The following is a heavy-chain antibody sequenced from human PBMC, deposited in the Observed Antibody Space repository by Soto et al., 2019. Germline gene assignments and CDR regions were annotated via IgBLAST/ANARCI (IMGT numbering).Heavy chain of an antibody. D-gene: IGHD1-1*01. V-gene: IGHV1-18*01. J-gene: IGHJ4*02. CDR1: GYTFTTYG. CDR3: ARGRYGDY. CDR2: ISAHNGNT. Sequence: QVHLVQSGAEVKKPGASVKVSCKGSGYTFTTYGITWLRQAPGQGLEWMGWISAHNGNTNYAQKLQGRVTVPRDTSTRTAYMELRSLRSDDTAVYYCARGRYGDYWGQGALVSVSS.